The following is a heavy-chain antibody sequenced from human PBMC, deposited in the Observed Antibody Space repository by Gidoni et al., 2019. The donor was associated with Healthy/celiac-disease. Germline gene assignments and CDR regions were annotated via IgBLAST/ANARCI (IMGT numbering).Heavy chain of an antibody. D-gene: IGHD6-19*01. Sequence: QVQLQESGPGLVKPSENLSLTCTVSGGSISSYYWSWIRQPPGKGLEWIGYIYYSGSTNYNPSLKSRVTISVDTSKNQFSLKLSSVTAADTAVYYCARHHSSGWYFSDYWGQGTLVTVSS. CDR1: GGSISSYY. CDR3: ARHHSSGWYFSDY. J-gene: IGHJ4*02. CDR2: IYYSGST. V-gene: IGHV4-59*08.